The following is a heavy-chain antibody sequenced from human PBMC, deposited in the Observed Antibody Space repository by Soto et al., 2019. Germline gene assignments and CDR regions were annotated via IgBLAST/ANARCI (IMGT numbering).Heavy chain of an antibody. CDR2: INHSGST. CDR3: ARRIDNYESSSYYTWFFDP. V-gene: IGHV4-34*01. CDR1: GGSFSGYY. D-gene: IGHD3-22*01. J-gene: IGHJ5*02. Sequence: PSETLSLTCAVYGGSFSGYYWTWIRQPPGTGLEWIGEINHSGSTNYNPSLKSRVTISVDTSKNQFSLNLSSVTAADTAVYYCARRIDNYESSSYYTWFFDPWGQGTQVTVSS.